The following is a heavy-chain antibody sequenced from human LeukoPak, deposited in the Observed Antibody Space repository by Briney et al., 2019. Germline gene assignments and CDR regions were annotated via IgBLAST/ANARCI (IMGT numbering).Heavy chain of an antibody. J-gene: IGHJ4*02. V-gene: IGHV4-39*01. CDR1: GGSISSNSYY. D-gene: IGHD2-21*02. CDR2: IYYSGST. Sequence: SETLSLTCAVSGGSISSNSYYWGWIRQPPGKGLEWIGSIYYSGSTYYNPSLKSRVTISVDTSKNQFSLKLSSVTAADTAVYYCASFSPTTVTFDYWGQGTLVTVSS. CDR3: ASFSPTTVTFDY.